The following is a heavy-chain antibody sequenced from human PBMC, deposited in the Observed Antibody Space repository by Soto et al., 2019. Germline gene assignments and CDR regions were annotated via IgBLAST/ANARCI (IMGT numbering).Heavy chain of an antibody. CDR3: ARDGYGQLERPYYFDY. CDR2: TYYRSKWYN. D-gene: IGHD6-6*01. J-gene: IGHJ4*02. CDR1: GDSVSSNSAA. Sequence: PSETLSLTCSISGDSVSSNSAAWNWIRQSPSRSLEWLGRTYYRSKWYNDYAVSVKSRITINADTSKNQLSLRLNSVTPEDTAVYYCARDGYGQLERPYYFDYWGQGTLVTVSS. V-gene: IGHV6-1*01.